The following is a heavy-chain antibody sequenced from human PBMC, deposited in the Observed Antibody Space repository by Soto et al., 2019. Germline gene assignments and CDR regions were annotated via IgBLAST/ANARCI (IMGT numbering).Heavy chain of an antibody. CDR2: IYYSGST. CDR1: GGSISSSSYY. CDR3: AMIAAARSSGRPGGY. V-gene: IGHV4-39*01. J-gene: IGHJ4*02. D-gene: IGHD6-13*01. Sequence: SETLSLTCTVCGGSISSSSYYWGWIRQPPGKGLEWIGSIYYSGSTYYNPSLKSRVTISVDTSKNQFSLKLSSVTAADTAVYYCAMIAAARSSGRPGGYWGQGTLVTVSS.